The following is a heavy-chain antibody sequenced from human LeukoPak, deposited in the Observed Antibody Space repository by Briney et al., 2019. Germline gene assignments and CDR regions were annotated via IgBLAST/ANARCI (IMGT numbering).Heavy chain of an antibody. D-gene: IGHD3-16*01. CDR3: ARVGPRGTDGDV. V-gene: IGHV4-59*01. CDR2: IYYSGST. CDR1: GGSISSYY. J-gene: IGHJ6*04. Sequence: SETLSLTCTASGGSISSYYLSWIRQPPGKGLEWIGYIYYSGSTNYNPSLKSRVTISVDTSKNQFSLKLSSVTAADTAVYYCARVGPRGTDGDVWGKGTTVTVSS.